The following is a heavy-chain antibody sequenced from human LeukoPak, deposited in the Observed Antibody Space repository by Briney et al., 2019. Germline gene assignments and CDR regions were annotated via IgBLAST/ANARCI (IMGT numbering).Heavy chain of an antibody. CDR3: ARGYMDYYGSGSYYNRGWFDP. CDR2: IYYSGST. Sequence: SETLSLTCTVSGGSISRSSYYWSWIRQPPGKGLEWIGYIYYSGSTNYNPSLKSRVTISVDTSKNQFSLKLSSVTAADTAVYYCARGYMDYYGSGSYYNRGWFDPWGQGTLVTVSS. CDR1: GGSISRSSYY. V-gene: IGHV4-61*05. J-gene: IGHJ5*02. D-gene: IGHD3-10*01.